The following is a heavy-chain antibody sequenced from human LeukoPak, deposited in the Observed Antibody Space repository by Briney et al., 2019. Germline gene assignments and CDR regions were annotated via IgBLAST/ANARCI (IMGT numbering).Heavy chain of an antibody. CDR1: GLTSSSYW. J-gene: IGHJ4*02. CDR3: ATSSTSCCDY. Sequence: GGSLSLSCAASGLTSSSYWMHWVRQAPGKGLVWVSRISTDGSSTSYADSVKGRFTISRDNAKNILYLQMNSLRVEDTAVYYCATSSTSCCDYWGQGTLVTVSS. D-gene: IGHD2-2*01. CDR2: ISTDGSST. V-gene: IGHV3-74*01.